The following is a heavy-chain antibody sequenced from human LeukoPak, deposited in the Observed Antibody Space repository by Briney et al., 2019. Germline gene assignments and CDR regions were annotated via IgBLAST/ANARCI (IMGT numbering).Heavy chain of an antibody. CDR2: IKQDGSEK. D-gene: IGHD3-3*01. V-gene: IGHV3-7*01. CDR3: ARGQQQGRFRWFDS. CDR1: GFTFSSYW. J-gene: IGHJ5*01. Sequence: GGSLRLSCAASGFTFSSYWMSWIRQAPGKGLEWVANIKQDGSEKYYVDSVKGRFTISRDNAKNSLYLQMNSLRAEDTAVYYCARGQQQGRFRWFDSWGQGTLVTVSS.